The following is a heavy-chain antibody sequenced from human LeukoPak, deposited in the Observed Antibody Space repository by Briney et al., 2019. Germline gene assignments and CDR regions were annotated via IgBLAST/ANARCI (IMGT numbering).Heavy chain of an antibody. CDR2: INGSGGST. CDR3: AKDWDYGDFEGWDY. J-gene: IGHJ4*02. Sequence: GGSLRLSCAASGFTFSGYAMSWVRQAPGKGLEWVSDINGSGGSTYYADSVRGRFTISRDNSKYTLLLQMNSLRAEDTAMYYCAKDWDYGDFEGWDYWGQGTLVTVSS. D-gene: IGHD4-17*01. V-gene: IGHV3-23*01. CDR1: GFTFSGYA.